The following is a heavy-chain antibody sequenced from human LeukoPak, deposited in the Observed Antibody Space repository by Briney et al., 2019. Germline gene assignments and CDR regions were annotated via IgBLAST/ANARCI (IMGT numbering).Heavy chain of an antibody. CDR2: ISYDGSNK. V-gene: IGHV3-30-3*01. D-gene: IGHD3-22*01. Sequence: GGSLRLSCAASGFTFSSYAMHWVRQAPGKGLEWVAVISYDGSNKYYADSVKGRFTISRDNSKNTLYLQMNGLRAEDTAVYYCARDLKRRVYYDSSGSDDAFDIWGQGTMVTVSS. CDR3: ARDLKRRVYYDSSGSDDAFDI. CDR1: GFTFSSYA. J-gene: IGHJ3*02.